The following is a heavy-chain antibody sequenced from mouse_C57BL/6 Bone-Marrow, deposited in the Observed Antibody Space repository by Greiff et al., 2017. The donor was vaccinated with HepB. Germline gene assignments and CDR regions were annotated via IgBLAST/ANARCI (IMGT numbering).Heavy chain of an antibody. V-gene: IGHV1-55*01. D-gene: IGHD2-3*01. Sequence: QVQLQQPGAELVKPGASVKMSCKASGYTFTSYWITWVKQRPGQGLEWIGDIYPGSGSTNYNEKFKSKATLTVDTSSSTAYMQLSSLTSEDSAVYYCARKVGYYDWFAYWGQGTLVTVSA. CDR3: ARKVGYYDWFAY. J-gene: IGHJ3*01. CDR2: IYPGSGST. CDR1: GYTFTSYW.